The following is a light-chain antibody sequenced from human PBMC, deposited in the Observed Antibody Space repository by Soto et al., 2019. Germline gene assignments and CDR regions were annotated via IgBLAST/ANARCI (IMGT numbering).Light chain of an antibody. Sequence: DIVLTQSPATLSLSPGERATLSCRASQSFNSYLAWYQQKPGQAPRLLIHDASHRATGVPARFSGSGSGTDFTLTISSLQPEDFATYYCLQDRSYPLTFGQGTKVEIK. CDR3: LQDRSYPLT. CDR2: DAS. V-gene: IGKV3-11*01. J-gene: IGKJ1*01. CDR1: QSFNSY.